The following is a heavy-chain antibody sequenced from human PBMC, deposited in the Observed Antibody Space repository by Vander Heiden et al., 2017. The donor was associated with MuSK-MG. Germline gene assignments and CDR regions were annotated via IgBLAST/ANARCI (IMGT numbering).Heavy chain of an antibody. J-gene: IGHJ3*02. CDR2: ISWNSGSI. CDR1: GFTFDDYA. Sequence: EVQLVESGGGLVQPGRSLRLSCAASGFTFDDYAMHWVRQAPGKGLEWVSGISWNSGSIGYADSVKGRFTISRDNAKNSLYLQMNSLRAEDTALYYCAKQGAVVPAAFAFDIWGQGTMVTVSS. CDR3: AKQGAVVPAAFAFDI. V-gene: IGHV3-9*01. D-gene: IGHD2-2*01.